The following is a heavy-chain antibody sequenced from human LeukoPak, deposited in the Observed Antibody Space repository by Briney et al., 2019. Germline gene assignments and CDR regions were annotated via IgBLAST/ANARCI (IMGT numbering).Heavy chain of an antibody. V-gene: IGHV3-21*01. CDR2: ISSSSSYI. J-gene: IGHJ4*02. Sequence: GGSLRLSCAASGFTFSSYSMNWVRQAPGKGLEWVSSISSSSSYIYYADSVKGRFTISRDNSKNTLYLQMNSLRAEDTAVYYCARVHSYSSSSLDYWGQGTLVTVSS. D-gene: IGHD6-13*01. CDR3: ARVHSYSSSSLDY. CDR1: GFTFSSYS.